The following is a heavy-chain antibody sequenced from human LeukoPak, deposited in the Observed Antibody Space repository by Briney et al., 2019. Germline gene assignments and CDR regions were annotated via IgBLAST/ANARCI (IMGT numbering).Heavy chain of an antibody. Sequence: PSETLSLTCSVSGDSINSSTSYWGWVRQPPGKGLEWIGTIFYSGSIYNNPSLKGRVTMSLDTSKNQFSLRLRSVTAADTAFYYCARVFRFSYFDYWGQGALITVS. CDR3: ARVFRFSYFDY. J-gene: IGHJ4*02. CDR2: IFYSGSI. CDR1: GDSINSSTSY. D-gene: IGHD3-3*01. V-gene: IGHV4-39*07.